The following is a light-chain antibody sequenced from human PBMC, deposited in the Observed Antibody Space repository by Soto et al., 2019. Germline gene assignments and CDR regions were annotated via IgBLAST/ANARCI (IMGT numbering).Light chain of an antibody. CDR2: DAS. J-gene: IGKJ3*01. V-gene: IGKV3-11*01. CDR3: QQRGT. CDR1: QSVSSY. Sequence: EIVLTQSPATLSLSRGERATLSCRASQSVSSYLAWYQQKPGQAPRLLIYDASNRATGIPARFSGSGSGTDFTLTISSLEPEDFAVYYCQQRGTFGPGTKVDIK.